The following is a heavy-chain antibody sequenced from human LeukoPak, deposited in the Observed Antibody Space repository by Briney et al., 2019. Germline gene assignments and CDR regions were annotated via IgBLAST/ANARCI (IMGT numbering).Heavy chain of an antibody. CDR3: ERGNSMAGFDY. D-gene: IGHD6-19*01. J-gene: IGHJ4*02. CDR2: IYHSRST. CDR1: GVSISSSNW. Sequence: SGTLSLTCAVSGVSISSSNWWCGGRQPPGKGLGWIGVIYHSRSTNYNPSLKSRVTISIDKSKNQFSLKLSCVTAADTAVYYRERGNSMAGFDYWGAGTLVTVSS. V-gene: IGHV4-4*02.